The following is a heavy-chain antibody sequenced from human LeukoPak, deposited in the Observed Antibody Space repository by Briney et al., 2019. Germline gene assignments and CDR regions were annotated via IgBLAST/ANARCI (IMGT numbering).Heavy chain of an antibody. CDR3: ARGGIVGATTWFDP. V-gene: IGHV3-21*01. J-gene: IGHJ5*02. D-gene: IGHD1-26*01. Sequence: GGSLRLSCAASGFTFSSYGMSWVRQAPGKGLEWVSSISSSSSYIYYADSVKGRFTISRDNAKNSLYLQMNSLRAEDTAVYYCARGGIVGATTWFDPWGQGTLVTVSS. CDR2: ISSSSSYI. CDR1: GFTFSSYG.